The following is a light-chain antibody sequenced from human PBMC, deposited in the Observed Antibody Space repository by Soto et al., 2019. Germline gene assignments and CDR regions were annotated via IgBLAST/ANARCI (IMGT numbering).Light chain of an antibody. V-gene: IGKV1-33*01. CDR2: DAS. J-gene: IGKJ3*01. CDR3: QKYNSAPFT. CDR1: QDISRY. Sequence: DIQMTQSPSSLAASVGDRVTITCQASQDISRYLNWYQQKPGRAPKLLIYDASKMETGVPSRFSGSGSGTGFTFTITSLQPEDIGTYYCQKYNSAPFTFGPGTKVDIK.